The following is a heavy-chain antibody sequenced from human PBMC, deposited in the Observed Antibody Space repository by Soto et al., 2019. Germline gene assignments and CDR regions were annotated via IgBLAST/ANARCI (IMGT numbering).Heavy chain of an antibody. V-gene: IGHV1-69*15. CDR3: AKDGSKDGYFGNLFDP. Sequence: QVQLVQSGAEVKKPGSSVKVSCKASGGTFSNYAITWVRQAPGQGLEWLGRIIPIFGSANYAQKFQGRVTITADESTTTAYMELSSLRSDDMAVYYCAKDGSKDGYFGNLFDPWGQGTLVTVSS. D-gene: IGHD5-12*01. CDR1: GGTFSNYA. CDR2: IIPIFGSA. J-gene: IGHJ5*02.